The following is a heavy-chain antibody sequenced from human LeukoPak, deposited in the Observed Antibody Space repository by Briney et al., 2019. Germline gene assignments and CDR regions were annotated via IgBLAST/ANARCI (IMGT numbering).Heavy chain of an antibody. J-gene: IGHJ6*02. D-gene: IGHD3-9*01. V-gene: IGHV3-74*01. CDR1: GLTFSSYW. Sequence: GGSLRLSCVASGLTFSSYWMHWVRQDPRKGLVWVSRINGDGRNINYADSVRGRFTISRDNAKNTLYLQMNTLRVEDTAVYYCTRDLMDYDLSTGLHHYYMDVWGQGTTVTVSS. CDR2: INGDGRNI. CDR3: TRDLMDYDLSTGLHHYYMDV.